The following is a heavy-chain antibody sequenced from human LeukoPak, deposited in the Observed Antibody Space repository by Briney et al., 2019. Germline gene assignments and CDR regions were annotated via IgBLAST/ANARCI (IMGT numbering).Heavy chain of an antibody. CDR1: GGSISSYY. D-gene: IGHD1-26*01. J-gene: IGHJ4*02. CDR2: IYYSGST. Sequence: SETLSLTCTVSGGSISSYYWSWIRQPPGKGLEWIGYIYYSGSTNYNPSLKSRVTISVDTSKNQFSLKLSSVTAADTAVYYCARLRGGYYWDYWGQGTLVTVSS. V-gene: IGHV4-59*08. CDR3: ARLRGGYYWDY.